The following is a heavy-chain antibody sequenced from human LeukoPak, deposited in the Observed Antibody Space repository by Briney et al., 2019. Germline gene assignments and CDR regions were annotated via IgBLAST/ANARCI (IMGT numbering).Heavy chain of an antibody. CDR3: ARDRGGYYYDSNGYYVWGAFDI. Sequence: SETLSLTCTVSGYSISSGYYWGWIRQPPGKGLEWIGSIYHSGSTYYNPSLKSRVTISVDTSKNQFSLKLSSVTAADTAVYYCARDRGGYYYDSNGYYVWGAFDIWGQGTMVTVSS. CDR1: GYSISSGYY. CDR2: IYHSGST. D-gene: IGHD3-22*01. J-gene: IGHJ3*02. V-gene: IGHV4-38-2*02.